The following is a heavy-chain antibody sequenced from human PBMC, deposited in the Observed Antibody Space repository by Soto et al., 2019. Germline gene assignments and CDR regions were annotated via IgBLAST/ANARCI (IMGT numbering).Heavy chain of an antibody. V-gene: IGHV4-31*03. J-gene: IGHJ4*02. D-gene: IGHD5-12*01. CDR3: ARCNSGYDLVSYYFDY. CDR2: IYYSGST. CDR1: GGSISSGGYY. Sequence: QVQLQESGPGLVKPSQTLSLTCTVSGGSISSGGYYWSWIRQHPGKGLEWIGYIYYSGSTYYNPSLKSRVTISVDTSKNQFSLKLSSVTAADTAVYYCARCNSGYDLVSYYFDYWGQGTLVTVSS.